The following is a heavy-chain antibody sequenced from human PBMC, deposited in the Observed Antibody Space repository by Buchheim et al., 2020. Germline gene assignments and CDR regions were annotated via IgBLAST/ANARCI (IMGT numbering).Heavy chain of an antibody. CDR2: ISYDGSNK. J-gene: IGHJ6*02. CDR1: GFTFSSYG. CDR3: AKDSFPSSWYTVGRYYGMDV. V-gene: IGHV3-30*18. Sequence: QVQLVESGGGVVQPGRSLRLSCAASGFTFSSYGMHWVRQAPGKGLEWVAVISYDGSNKYYADSVKGRFTISRDNSKNTLYLQMTSLRADDTAVYYCAKDSFPSSWYTVGRYYGMDVWGQGTT. D-gene: IGHD6-13*01.